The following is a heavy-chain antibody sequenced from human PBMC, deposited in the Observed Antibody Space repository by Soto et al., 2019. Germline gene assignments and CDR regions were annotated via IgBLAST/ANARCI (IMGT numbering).Heavy chain of an antibody. V-gene: IGHV4-39*01. Sequence: PSETLSLTCTVSGGSISGSSYYWGWIRQPPGKGLEWIGSIYYSGSTYYNPSLKSRVTISVDTSKNQFSLKLSSVTAADTAVYYCARHAGLVVVPAAIAHWGQETLVTVSS. CDR2: IYYSGST. CDR3: ARHAGLVVVPAAIAH. J-gene: IGHJ4*02. CDR1: GGSISGSSYY. D-gene: IGHD2-2*02.